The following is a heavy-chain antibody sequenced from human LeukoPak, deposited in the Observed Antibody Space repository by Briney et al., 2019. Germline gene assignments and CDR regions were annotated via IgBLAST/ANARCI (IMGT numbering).Heavy chain of an antibody. CDR3: ARGFGYAGNYFDS. CDR2: ISVGDSDT. D-gene: IGHD5-18*01. V-gene: IGHV5-51*01. J-gene: IGHJ4*02. Sequence: GESLKFSCGGSGYTFCNYWIGWVRQMPGKGLEWMGIISVGDSDTRYSPSFQGQVTISDDKSISTAYLQWSSLEASDTAIYYCARGFGYAGNYFDSWGQGTLVTVSS. CDR1: GYTFCNYW.